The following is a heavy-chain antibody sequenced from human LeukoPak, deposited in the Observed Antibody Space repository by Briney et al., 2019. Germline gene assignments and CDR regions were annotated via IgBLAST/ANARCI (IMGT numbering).Heavy chain of an antibody. Sequence: SETLSLTCAVYGGSFSGYYWSWIRQPPGKGLEWIGEINHSGSTNYNPSLRSRVTISVDTSKNQFSLKLSSVTAADTAVYYCARGARFDYWGQGTLVTVSS. J-gene: IGHJ4*02. CDR2: INHSGST. CDR3: ARGARFDY. D-gene: IGHD2-15*01. V-gene: IGHV4-34*01. CDR1: GGSFSGYY.